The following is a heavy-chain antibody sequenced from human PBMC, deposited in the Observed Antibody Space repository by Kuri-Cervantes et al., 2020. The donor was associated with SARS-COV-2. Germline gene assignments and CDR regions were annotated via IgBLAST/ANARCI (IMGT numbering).Heavy chain of an antibody. D-gene: IGHD3-9*01. J-gene: IGHJ3*02. CDR1: GFTFSDYY. CDR2: ISSSGSTI. Sequence: GESLKISCAASGFTFSDYYMSWIRQAPGKGLEWVSYISSSGSTIYYADSVKGRFTISRDNAKNSLYLQMNSLRDEDTAVYYCAREAPYFDWLFHRGAFDIWGQGTMVTVSS. V-gene: IGHV3-11*04. CDR3: AREAPYFDWLFHRGAFDI.